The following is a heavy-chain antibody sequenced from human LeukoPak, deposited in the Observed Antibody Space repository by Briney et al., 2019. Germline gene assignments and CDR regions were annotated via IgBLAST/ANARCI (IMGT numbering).Heavy chain of an antibody. CDR1: GGSFSGYY. J-gene: IGHJ5*02. CDR2: INHSGST. CDR3: ARAPSSRINWFDP. V-gene: IGHV4-34*01. D-gene: IGHD6-13*01. Sequence: SETLSLTCAVYGGSFSGYYWSWIRQPPGKGLEWIGEINHSGSTYYNPSLMSRVTISVDTSKNQFSLKLSSVTAADTAVYYCARAPSSRINWFDPWGQGTLVTVSS.